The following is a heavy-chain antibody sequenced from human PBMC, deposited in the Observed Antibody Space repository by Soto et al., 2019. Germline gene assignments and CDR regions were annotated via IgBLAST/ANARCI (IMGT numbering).Heavy chain of an antibody. V-gene: IGHV5-51*01. CDR1: GYSFSTYW. D-gene: IGHD3-10*01. CDR2: IYPGDSDT. Sequence: GESLKISCKASGYSFSTYWIAWVRQRPGKGLDWMGIIYPGDSDTRYSPSLQGQVTISVDNSIDTAYLEWTTLRASDSAMYYCARHSVSTQAGDYWGQGTRVTVSS. J-gene: IGHJ4*02. CDR3: ARHSVSTQAGDY.